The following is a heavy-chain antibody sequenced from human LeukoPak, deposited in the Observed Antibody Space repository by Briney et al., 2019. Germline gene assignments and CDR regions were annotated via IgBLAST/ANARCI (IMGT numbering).Heavy chain of an antibody. CDR2: IIPILGIA. CDR3: ARGVCGGDCYNH. CDR1: GGTFSSYA. J-gene: IGHJ5*02. D-gene: IGHD2-21*02. V-gene: IGHV1-69*04. Sequence: SVKVSCKASGGTFSSYAISWVRQAPGQGLEWMGRIIPILGIANYAQKFQGRVTITADKSTSTAYMELSSLRSEDTAVYYCARGVCGGDCYNHWGQGTLVTVSS.